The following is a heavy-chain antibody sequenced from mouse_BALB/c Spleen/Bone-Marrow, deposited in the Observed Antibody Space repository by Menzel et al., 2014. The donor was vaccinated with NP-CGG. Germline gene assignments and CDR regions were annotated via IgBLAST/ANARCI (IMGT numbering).Heavy chain of an antibody. V-gene: IGHV14-4*02. CDR3: NRIYYGSMVY. CDR1: GFNIKDYY. D-gene: IGHD2-2*01. J-gene: IGHJ4*01. CDR2: IDPENGDT. Sequence: EVQLQQSGAELVRSGASVKLSCTASGFNIKDYYMHWVKQRPEQGLEWIGWIDPENGDTEYAPKFQGKATMTADTSSNTAYLQLSSLTSEDTAVYYCNRIYYGSMVYWGQGTSVTVSS.